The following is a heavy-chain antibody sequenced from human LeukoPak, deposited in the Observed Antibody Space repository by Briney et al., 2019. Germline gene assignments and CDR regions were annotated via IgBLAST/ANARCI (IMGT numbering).Heavy chain of an antibody. CDR3: ASSAGHDTVVVPADGMDV. V-gene: IGHV1-8*01. D-gene: IGHD2-2*01. CDR2: MNPNSGNT. Sequence: GASVKVSCKASGYTFTSYDINWVRQATGQGLEWMGWMNPNSGNTGYAQKFQGRVTMTRNTSISTAYMELSSLRSEDTAVYYCASSAGHDTVVVPADGMDVWGQGTTVTVSS. CDR1: GYTFTSYD. J-gene: IGHJ6*02.